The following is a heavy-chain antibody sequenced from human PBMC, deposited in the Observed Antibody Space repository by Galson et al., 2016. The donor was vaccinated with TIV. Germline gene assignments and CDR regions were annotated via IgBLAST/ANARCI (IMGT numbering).Heavy chain of an antibody. CDR2: VYDDGNA. V-gene: IGHV4-39*07. CDR3: ARERTPPGPDHDSWFDP. J-gene: IGHJ5*02. CDR1: GGSIITKSYY. D-gene: IGHD3-16*01. Sequence: ETLSLTCIVSGGSIITKSYYWGWIRQPPGKGLEWIGMVYDDGNAYYNPSLKSRATLSVDTSRNQFSLKLTSVAAADTAMYYCARERTPPGPDHDSWFDPCGPGILVIVSS.